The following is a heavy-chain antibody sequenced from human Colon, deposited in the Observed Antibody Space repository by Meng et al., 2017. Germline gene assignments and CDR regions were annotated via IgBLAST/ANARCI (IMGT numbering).Heavy chain of an antibody. CDR3: ARGRGTYVYYYYGMDV. Sequence: ASAMVFCKASGYTFTSYAMNWVRQAPGQGLEWMGWINTNTGNPTYAQGFTGRFVFSLDTSVSTAYLQISSLKAEDTAVYYCARGRGTYVYYYYGMDVWGQGTTVTVSS. D-gene: IGHD3-10*02. V-gene: IGHV7-4-1*02. J-gene: IGHJ6*02. CDR1: GYTFTSYA. CDR2: INTNTGNP.